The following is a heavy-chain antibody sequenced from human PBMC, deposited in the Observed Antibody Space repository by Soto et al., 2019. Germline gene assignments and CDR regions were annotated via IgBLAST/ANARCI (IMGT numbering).Heavy chain of an antibody. CDR3: AREGEWEQTGSYFDY. Sequence: QVQLVQSGAEVKKPGASVKVSCKASGYTFTSYYMHWVRQAPGQGLEWMGIINPSGGSTSYAQKFQGRVTMTRDTSTSTVYMELSSLRSEDTAVYYCAREGEWEQTGSYFDYWGQGTLVTVSS. CDR2: INPSGGST. D-gene: IGHD1-26*01. V-gene: IGHV1-46*01. J-gene: IGHJ4*02. CDR1: GYTFTSYY.